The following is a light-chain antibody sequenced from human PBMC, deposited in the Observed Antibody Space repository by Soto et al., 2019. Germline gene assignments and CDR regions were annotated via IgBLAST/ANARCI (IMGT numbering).Light chain of an antibody. CDR2: SNN. CDR3: AAWDDSLNGYV. J-gene: IGLJ1*01. V-gene: IGLV1-44*01. CDR1: ISNIGSNT. Sequence: QYVLTQPPSSSGTPGQRVTISCSGSISNIGSNTVNWYQQLPGTAPKLLIYSNNQRPSGVPDRFSGSKSGTSASLAISGLQSEDEADYYCAAWDDSLNGYVFGTGTKVTV.